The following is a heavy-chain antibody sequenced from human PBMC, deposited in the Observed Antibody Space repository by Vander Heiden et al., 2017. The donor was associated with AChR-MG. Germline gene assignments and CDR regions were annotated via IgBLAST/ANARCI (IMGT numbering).Heavy chain of an antibody. D-gene: IGHD3-10*01. CDR1: GFIFNKYA. J-gene: IGHJ4*02. CDR2: FSWGGHTL. Sequence: EVLLVQSGGGLGERGTSLRLSCAASGFIFNKYAMRGVRQPPGKGLDWVSTFSWGGHTLGHADSVKGRFTISRDNTKNALYLQMNSLRREDTALYYCAKDRGFGELLSGVESWGQGTLVTVSS. CDR3: AKDRGFGELLSGVES. V-gene: IGHV3-9*01.